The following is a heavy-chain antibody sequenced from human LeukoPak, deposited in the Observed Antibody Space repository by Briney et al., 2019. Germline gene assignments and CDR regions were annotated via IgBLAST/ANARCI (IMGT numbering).Heavy chain of an antibody. CDR2: ISSSGSTI. D-gene: IGHD3-10*01. Sequence: GGSLRLSCAASGFTFSSYEMNWVRQAPGKGLEWVSYISSSGSTIYYADSVKGRFTVSRDNAKNSLYLQMNSLRAEDTAVYYCARDRDAVRGSAVDYFDYWGQGTLVTVSS. V-gene: IGHV3-48*03. CDR3: ARDRDAVRGSAVDYFDY. CDR1: GFTFSSYE. J-gene: IGHJ4*02.